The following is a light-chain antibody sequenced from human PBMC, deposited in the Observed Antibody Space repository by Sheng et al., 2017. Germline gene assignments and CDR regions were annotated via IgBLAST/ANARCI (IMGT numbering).Light chain of an antibody. V-gene: IGKV3-20*01. CDR2: GAS. Sequence: ENVLTQSPGTLSLSPGERATLSCRASQSVNNNFLAWYQHKPGQAPRLLIYGASNRATGIPLRFSGSGSGTDFTLTISRLEPEDFAVYYCHQYGTSPLFTFGPGTKVVFK. CDR3: HQYGTSPLFT. CDR1: QSVNNNF. J-gene: IGKJ3*01.